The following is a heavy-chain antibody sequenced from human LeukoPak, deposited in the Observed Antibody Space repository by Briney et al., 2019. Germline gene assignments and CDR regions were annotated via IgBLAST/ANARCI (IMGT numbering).Heavy chain of an antibody. V-gene: IGHV4-34*01. D-gene: IGHD3-22*01. CDR1: GDSLSGYY. CDR2: IKHGGST. Sequence: SETLSLTCTVSGDSLSGYYWSWIRQPPGKGLEWIGEIKHGGSTNYNPSLKSRVTISVDRSKNQFSLKLSSVTAADTAVYYCARDFSSGYYWFDPWGQGTLVTVSS. CDR3: ARDFSSGYYWFDP. J-gene: IGHJ5*02.